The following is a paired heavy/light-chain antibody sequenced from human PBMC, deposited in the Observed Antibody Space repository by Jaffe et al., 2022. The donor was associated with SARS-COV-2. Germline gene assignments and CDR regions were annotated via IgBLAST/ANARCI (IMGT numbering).Heavy chain of an antibody. CDR1: GFTFSSYA. J-gene: IGHJ4*02. CDR3: AKGGPVILSYFDY. CDR2: ITSSAATT. Sequence: EVQLLESGGGLVHPGGSLRLSCAASGFTFSSYAMTWVRQAPGKGLEWVSIITSSAATTHYADSVKGRFTISRDNSKNTLYLQMNSLRAEDTAVYYCAKGGPVILSYFDYWGQGILVTVSS. V-gene: IGHV3-23*01. D-gene: IGHD3-16*02.
Light chain of an antibody. CDR3: QQHDNLPLT. CDR1: QDISNY. V-gene: IGKV1-33*01. Sequence: DIQMTQSPSSLSASVGDRVTITCQASQDISNYLNWYQQKPGKAPNLLIYDASNLETGVPSRFSGSGSGTDFTFTISSLQPEDIATYFCQQHDNLPLTFGGGTKVEIK. CDR2: DAS. J-gene: IGKJ4*01.